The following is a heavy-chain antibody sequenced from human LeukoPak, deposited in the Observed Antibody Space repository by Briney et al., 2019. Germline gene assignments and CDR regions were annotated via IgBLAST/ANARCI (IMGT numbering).Heavy chain of an antibody. CDR2: IYCSGST. CDR1: GGSLSRYY. J-gene: IGHJ3*02. V-gene: IGHV4-59*12. D-gene: IGHD6-13*01. Sequence: SETLSLTCTVPGGSLSRYYWSWVRQPRGRGVEGIGYIYCSGSTNYNLSLKSRVTISVDTSKNQFSLKLSSVTAADTAVYYCARVGAAARKAFDIWGQGTMVTVSS. CDR3: ARVGAAARKAFDI.